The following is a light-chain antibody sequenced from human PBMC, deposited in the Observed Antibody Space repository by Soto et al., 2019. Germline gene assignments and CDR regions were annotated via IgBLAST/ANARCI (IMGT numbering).Light chain of an antibody. CDR1: QSVSNNY. CDR3: QQSGSSPLT. J-gene: IGKJ4*01. Sequence: EIVLTQSPGTLSLSPWERATLSCRASQSVSNNYLAWYQQKPGQAPRLLIYGASSRATGIPDRFSGSGSATDFTLTISRLEPEDFAVYFCQQSGSSPLTFGGGTKVDIK. CDR2: GAS. V-gene: IGKV3-20*01.